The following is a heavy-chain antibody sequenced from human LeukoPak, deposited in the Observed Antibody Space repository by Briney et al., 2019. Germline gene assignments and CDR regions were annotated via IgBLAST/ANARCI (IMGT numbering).Heavy chain of an antibody. CDR1: GYTFTSYG. Sequence: GASVKVSCKASGYTFTSYGISWVRQAPGQGVEWMGWISAYNGNTNYAQKLQGRVTMTTDTSTSTAYMELRSLRSDDTAVYYCARGGYDILTGSYYFDYWGQGTLVTVSS. J-gene: IGHJ4*02. V-gene: IGHV1-18*04. D-gene: IGHD3-9*01. CDR2: ISAYNGNT. CDR3: ARGGYDILTGSYYFDY.